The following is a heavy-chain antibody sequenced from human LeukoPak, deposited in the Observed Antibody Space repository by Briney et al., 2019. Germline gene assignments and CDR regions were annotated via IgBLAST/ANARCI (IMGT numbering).Heavy chain of an antibody. CDR1: GYTFTNSW. D-gene: IGHD6-19*01. CDR3: ARAHSSGWTD. J-gene: IGHJ4*02. CDR2: IYPGDSDT. Sequence: ESLKISCKGPGYTFTNSWIGWVRQMPGKGLEWMGIIYPGDSDTRYSPSFQGQVTISADKSISTAYLQWSSLKASDAAMYYCARAHSSGWTDWGQGTLVTVSS. V-gene: IGHV5-51*01.